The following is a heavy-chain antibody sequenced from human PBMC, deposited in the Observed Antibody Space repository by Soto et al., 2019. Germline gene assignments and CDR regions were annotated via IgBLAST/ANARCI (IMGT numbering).Heavy chain of an antibody. CDR1: SLTVENFF. D-gene: IGHD2-15*01. Sequence: GGSLPLSSEPFSLTVENFFMHWVRQAPGKGLEWVAFISYDGSNKDYADSVKGRFTISRDNSKNTLYLQLSSLRPEDTAVYYCAGGDNYYAMGVWGQGT. CDR3: AGGDNYYAMGV. CDR2: ISYDGSNK. J-gene: IGHJ6*02. V-gene: IGHV3-30-3*01.